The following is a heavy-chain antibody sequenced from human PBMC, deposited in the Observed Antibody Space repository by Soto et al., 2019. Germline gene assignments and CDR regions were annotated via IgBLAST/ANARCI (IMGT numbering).Heavy chain of an antibody. Sequence: QVQLQEAGPGLVKPSQTLSLTCTVSGGSISSGGYYWSWIRQHPGKGLEWIGYIYYSGSTYYNPSLKSRVTISVDTSKNQFSLKLSSVTAADTAVYYCARSSTSANYFDYWGQGTLVTVSS. J-gene: IGHJ4*02. CDR3: ARSSTSANYFDY. CDR2: IYYSGST. V-gene: IGHV4-31*03. CDR1: GGSISSGGYY. D-gene: IGHD2-2*01.